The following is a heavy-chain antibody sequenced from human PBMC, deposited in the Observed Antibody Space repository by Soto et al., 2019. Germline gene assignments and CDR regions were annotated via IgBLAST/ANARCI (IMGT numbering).Heavy chain of an antibody. D-gene: IGHD6-13*01. J-gene: IGHJ4*02. Sequence: PSETLSLTCTVSGGSISSSSYYWVLIRQPPGKGLEWIGSIYYSGRTYYNPSLKSRVTISVDTSKNQFSLKLSSVTAADTAVYYCARQYSSSWYYHYWGQGTLVTVSS. CDR2: IYYSGRT. V-gene: IGHV4-39*01. CDR3: ARQYSSSWYYHY. CDR1: GGSISSSSYY.